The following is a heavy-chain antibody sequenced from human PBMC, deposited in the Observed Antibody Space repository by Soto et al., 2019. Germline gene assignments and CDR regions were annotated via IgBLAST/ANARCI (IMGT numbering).Heavy chain of an antibody. V-gene: IGHV3-30*18. CDR3: AKDLSVYSYGPLDY. D-gene: IGHD5-18*01. CDR1: GFTFSSYV. J-gene: IGHJ4*02. Sequence: QVQLVGSGGGVVQPGRSLRLSCADSGFTFSSYVMHWVRQAPGKGLEWVAVISYDGSNKYYADSVKGRFTISRDNSKNTLYLQMNSLIAEDTAVYYCAKDLSVYSYGPLDYWGQGTLVTLSS. CDR2: ISYDGSNK.